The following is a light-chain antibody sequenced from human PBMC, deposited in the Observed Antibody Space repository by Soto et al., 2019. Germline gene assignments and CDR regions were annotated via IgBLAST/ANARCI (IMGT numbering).Light chain of an antibody. CDR2: DAS. Sequence: ERVLTRSPGTLSLSPVERATLSCTASQSLSGSQLAWYQQKPGQAPRLLIHDASSRATGISDRFTGSGSGTDFTLTITTLEPEDFAVYYCQQRSNWPPITFGQGTRLEIK. V-gene: IGKV3D-20*02. CDR1: QSLSGSQ. J-gene: IGKJ5*01. CDR3: QQRSNWPPIT.